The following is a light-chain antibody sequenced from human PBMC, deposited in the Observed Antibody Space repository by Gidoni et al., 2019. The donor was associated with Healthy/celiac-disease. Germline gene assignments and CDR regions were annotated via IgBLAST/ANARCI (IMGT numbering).Light chain of an antibody. CDR1: QSVSSN. Sequence: EIVMTQSPATLSVSPGERATLACRASQSVSSNLAWYQQKPGQAPRLLIYGASTRATGIPARFSGGGSGTEFTLTISSLQSEDFAVYYCQQYNNWPPWTFXXXTKVEIK. CDR3: QQYNNWPPWT. V-gene: IGKV3-15*01. CDR2: GAS. J-gene: IGKJ1*01.